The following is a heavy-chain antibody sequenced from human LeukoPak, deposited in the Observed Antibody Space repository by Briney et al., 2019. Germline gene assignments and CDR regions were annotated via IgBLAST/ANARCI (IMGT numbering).Heavy chain of an antibody. D-gene: IGHD2-15*01. J-gene: IGHJ4*02. CDR3: ARSSLYCSGGSCYPGVFDY. CDR1: GFTFSSYG. CDR2: ISGSGGST. Sequence: GGSLRLSCAASGFTFSSYGMSWVRQAPGKGLEWVSAISGSGGSTYYADSVKGRFTISRDNAENSLYLQMNSLRAEDTAVYYCARSSLYCSGGSCYPGVFDYWGQGTLVTVSS. V-gene: IGHV3-23*01.